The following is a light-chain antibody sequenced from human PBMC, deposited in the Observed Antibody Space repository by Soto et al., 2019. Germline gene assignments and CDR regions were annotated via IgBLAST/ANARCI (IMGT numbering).Light chain of an antibody. CDR3: QQYGSSPLWT. Sequence: EIVLTQSPGTLSLSPGERATLSCRASQSVSSSYLAWYQQKPGQAPRPLIYGASSRATGIPDRFSGSGSGSDFTPTISRLEPEDFAVYYCQQYGSSPLWTFGQGTKVDIK. V-gene: IGKV3-20*01. CDR1: QSVSSSY. J-gene: IGKJ1*01. CDR2: GAS.